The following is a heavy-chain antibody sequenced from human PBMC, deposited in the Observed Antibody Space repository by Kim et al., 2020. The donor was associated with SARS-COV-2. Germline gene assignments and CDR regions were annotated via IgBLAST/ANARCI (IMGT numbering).Heavy chain of an antibody. D-gene: IGHD3-10*01. J-gene: IGHJ5*02. Sequence: SETLSLTCTVSGGSISSYYWSWIRQPPGKGLEWIGYIYYSGSTNYNPSLKSRVTISVDTSKNQFSLKLSSVTAADTAVYYCARDPGMVRGVITDNWFDPWGQGTLVTVSS. V-gene: IGHV4-59*13. CDR2: IYYSGST. CDR3: ARDPGMVRGVITDNWFDP. CDR1: GGSISSYY.